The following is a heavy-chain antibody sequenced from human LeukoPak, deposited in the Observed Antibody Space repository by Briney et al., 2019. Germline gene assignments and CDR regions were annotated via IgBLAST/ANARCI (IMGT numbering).Heavy chain of an antibody. V-gene: IGHV3-20*04. CDR2: INWNGGST. J-gene: IGHJ6*03. D-gene: IGHD1-26*01. CDR3: ARDLGGAYYYYYMDV. CDR1: GFTFSSYA. Sequence: GGSLRLSCAASGFTFSSYAMSWVRQAPGKGLEWVSGINWNGGSTGYADSVKGRFTISRDNAKNFLYLQMNSLRAEDTALYYCARDLGGAYYYYYMDVWGKGTTVTVSS.